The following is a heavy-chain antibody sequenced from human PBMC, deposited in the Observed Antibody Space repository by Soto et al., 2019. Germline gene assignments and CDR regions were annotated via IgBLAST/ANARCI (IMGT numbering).Heavy chain of an antibody. V-gene: IGHV3-43*01. J-gene: IGHJ5*01. CDR3: AKEGNGGSSLDS. D-gene: IGHD2-15*01. CDR1: GFKFDDYM. CDR2: ISWDGDFL. Sequence: QPGGSLRLSCEASGFKFDDYMMHWVRQAPGKGLEWISRISWDGDFLDYADSIKGRFTVSRDNSNNSLYLHMHRLKTEDTAFYYCAKEGNGGSSLDSWGQGXLVTVSS.